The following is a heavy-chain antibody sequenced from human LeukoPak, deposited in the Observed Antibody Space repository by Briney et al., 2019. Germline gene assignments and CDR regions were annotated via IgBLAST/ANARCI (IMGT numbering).Heavy chain of an antibody. J-gene: IGHJ3*02. V-gene: IGHV4-59*01. D-gene: IGHD4-17*01. CDR2: ISYIGST. CDR3: ARDLVTVTKGFDI. Sequence: SETLSLTCTVSGFSISSRYYWGWIRQPPGKGLEWIGYISYIGSTNYNPSLKSRVTISIDTSKNQFSLKLTSVTAADTAVYYCARDLVTVTKGFDIWGQGTMVSVSS. CDR1: GFSISSRYY.